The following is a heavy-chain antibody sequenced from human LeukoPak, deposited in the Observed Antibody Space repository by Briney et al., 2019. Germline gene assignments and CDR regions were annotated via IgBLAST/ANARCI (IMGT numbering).Heavy chain of an antibody. D-gene: IGHD6-19*01. J-gene: IGHJ4*02. CDR1: GGSFSGYY. V-gene: IGHV4-34*01. Sequence: SETLSLTCAVYGGSFSGYYWSWIRQPPGKGLEWIGEINHSGSTNYNPSLKSRVTIPVDTSKNQFSLKLSSVTAADTAVYYCARSSGWLDDYWGQGTLVTVSS. CDR3: ARSSGWLDDY. CDR2: INHSGST.